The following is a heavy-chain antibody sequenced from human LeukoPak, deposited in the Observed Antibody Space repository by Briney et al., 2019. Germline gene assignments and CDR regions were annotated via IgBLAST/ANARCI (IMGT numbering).Heavy chain of an antibody. D-gene: IGHD3-3*01. Sequence: SETLSLTCTVSGGSISSYYWSWIRQPPGKGLEWIGYIYYSGSTNYNPSLKSRVTISVDTSKNQFSLKLSSVTAADTAVYYCARQGDTYFWNHLPAFDIWGQGTMVTVSS. V-gene: IGHV4-59*08. CDR2: IYYSGST. CDR1: GGSISSYY. J-gene: IGHJ3*02. CDR3: ARQGDTYFWNHLPAFDI.